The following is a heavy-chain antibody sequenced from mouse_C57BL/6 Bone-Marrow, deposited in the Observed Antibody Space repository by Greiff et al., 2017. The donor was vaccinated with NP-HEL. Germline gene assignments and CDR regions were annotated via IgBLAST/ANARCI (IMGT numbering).Heavy chain of an antibody. D-gene: IGHD1-1*01. J-gene: IGHJ3*01. V-gene: IGHV2-2*01. CDR1: GFSLTSYG. CDR3: ASNYVGWFAY. CDR2: IWSGGST. Sequence: VQLQQSGPGLVQPSQSLSITCTVSGFSLTSYGVHWVRQSPGKGLEWLGVIWSGGSTDYNAAFISRLSISKDNSKSQVFFKMNSLQADDTAIYYCASNYVGWFAYWGQGTLVTVSA.